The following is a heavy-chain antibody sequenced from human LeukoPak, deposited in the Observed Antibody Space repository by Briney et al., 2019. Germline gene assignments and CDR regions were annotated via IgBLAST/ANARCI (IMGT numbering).Heavy chain of an antibody. CDR1: GFTFSSYD. CDR3: ARFDGGSGYGSDY. CDR2: LSTGSSYL. Sequence: GGSLRLSCAASGFTFSSYDMNWVRQAPGKGLEWVSSLSTGSSYLYYADSVKGRFTISRDNTKNSLYLQMNSLRAEDTAVYYCARFDGGSGYGSDYWGQGTLVTVSS. V-gene: IGHV3-21*01. D-gene: IGHD3-22*01. J-gene: IGHJ4*02.